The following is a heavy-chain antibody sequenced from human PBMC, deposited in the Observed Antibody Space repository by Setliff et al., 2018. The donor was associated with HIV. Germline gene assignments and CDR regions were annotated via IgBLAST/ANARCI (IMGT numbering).Heavy chain of an antibody. CDR3: ARHFSVAGDAFDI. V-gene: IGHV5-51*01. Sequence: PGESLKLSCKGYGYSFTNFWIGWVRQRPGKGLEWMGIFYPGDFDRRYSPSFEGQVTMSAEKSISAAYLQWSSLKASDTAIYYCARHFSVAGDAFDIWGQGTMVT. D-gene: IGHD6-19*01. J-gene: IGHJ3*02. CDR1: GYSFTNFW. CDR2: FYPGDFDR.